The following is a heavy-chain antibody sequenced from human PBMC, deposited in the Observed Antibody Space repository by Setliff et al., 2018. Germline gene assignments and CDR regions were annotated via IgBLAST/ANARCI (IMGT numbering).Heavy chain of an antibody. J-gene: IGHJ3*02. Sequence: PGGSLRLSCAASGFTFSTAWMNWVRQAPGKGLEWVGRIKGKTDGGSIDYAARVKDRFTISRDDSKATLYLYMDSLKTEDTAVYYCTTDRAGCYGTTCFNAFEIWGHGTMVTVSS. V-gene: IGHV3-15*07. D-gene: IGHD2-2*01. CDR3: TTDRAGCYGTTCFNAFEI. CDR1: GFTFSTAW. CDR2: IKGKTDGGSI.